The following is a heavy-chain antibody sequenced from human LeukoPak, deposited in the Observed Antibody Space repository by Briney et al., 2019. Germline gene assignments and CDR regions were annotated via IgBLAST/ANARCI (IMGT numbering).Heavy chain of an antibody. CDR1: GFSFSSNV. J-gene: IGHJ4*02. Sequence: GGSLRLSCAASGFSFSSNVMSWVRQAPGKGLEWVSVISGGGGSTFYADSVQGRFTISRDISKNTLYLQMNSLRAEDTAIYYCARALADAGTTNDYWGQGTLVTVSA. V-gene: IGHV3-23*01. CDR2: ISGGGGST. D-gene: IGHD1-1*01. CDR3: ARALADAGTTNDY.